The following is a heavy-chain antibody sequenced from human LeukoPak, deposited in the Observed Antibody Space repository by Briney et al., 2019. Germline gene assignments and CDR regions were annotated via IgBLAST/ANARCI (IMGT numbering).Heavy chain of an antibody. CDR3: ARRVGSYEYFDY. CDR1: GYDFTTYW. CDR2: IYPGDLDT. D-gene: IGHD3-10*01. Sequence: GESLKISCKGSGYDFTTYWIAWVRQMPGKGLEWMGIIYPGDLDTRYSPSFQGQVTISADKSISTAYLQWSSLKASDTAMYYCARRVGSYEYFDYWGQGTLVTVSS. V-gene: IGHV5-51*01. J-gene: IGHJ4*02.